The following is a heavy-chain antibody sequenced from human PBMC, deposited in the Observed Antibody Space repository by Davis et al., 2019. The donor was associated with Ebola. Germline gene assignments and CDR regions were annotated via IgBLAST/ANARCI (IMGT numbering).Heavy chain of an antibody. CDR2: ISGSGGDP. Sequence: GESLKISCAGSGFTFSTYAMTWVRQAPGKGLEWVSRISGSGGDPLYADSVKGRFTISRDNSKNTLFLQMDSLKTEDTAVYHCTTRTAVTDVHAFDVWGQGTMVAVSP. V-gene: IGHV3-23*01. CDR3: TTRTAVTDVHAFDV. CDR1: GFTFSTYA. D-gene: IGHD6-19*01. J-gene: IGHJ3*01.